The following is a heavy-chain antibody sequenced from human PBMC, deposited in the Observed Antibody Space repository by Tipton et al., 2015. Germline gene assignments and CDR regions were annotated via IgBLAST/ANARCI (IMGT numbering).Heavy chain of an antibody. J-gene: IGHJ4*02. CDR2: ITHSGST. CDR1: GGSFSTYY. D-gene: IGHD2/OR15-2a*01. V-gene: IGHV4-34*01. CDR3: ASPNQYDTRGFFYAS. Sequence: TLSLTCAVSGGSFSTYYWSWIRQPPGKGLEWIAEITHSGSTNYNPSLKSRVTISVDTSKNQFSLKLTSVTAADTAVYYCASPNQYDTRGFFYASWGQGTLVTVSS.